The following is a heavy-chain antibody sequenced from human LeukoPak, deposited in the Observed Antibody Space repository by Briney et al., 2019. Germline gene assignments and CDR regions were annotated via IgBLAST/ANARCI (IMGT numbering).Heavy chain of an antibody. D-gene: IGHD6-13*01. CDR3: ARHLAGIAAENYYYGMDV. CDR1: GGSTTGYH. V-gene: IGHV4-59*08. Sequence: PSETLSLTCTVSGGSTTGYHWNWVRQPPGKGLEWIGNIYYTGSTKYNASLQSRVTISVDTSKNQFSLKLSSVTAADTAVYYCARHLAGIAAENYYYGMDVWGQGTTVTVSS. CDR2: IYYTGST. J-gene: IGHJ6*02.